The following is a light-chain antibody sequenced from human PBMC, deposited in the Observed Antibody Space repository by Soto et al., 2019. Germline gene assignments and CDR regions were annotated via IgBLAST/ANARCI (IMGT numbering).Light chain of an antibody. V-gene: IGKV1-8*01. CDR1: QGVSSY. CDR2: AAS. CDR3: QKYNSHPRT. Sequence: AIRMTQSPSSLSASTGDRVTITCRASQGVSSYLAWYQQKPGKAPKLLIYAASTLQSGVPSGFRGSGSGTDSTLTISCLQSEDFAPYYCQKYNSHPRTFGQGTKVDIK. J-gene: IGKJ1*01.